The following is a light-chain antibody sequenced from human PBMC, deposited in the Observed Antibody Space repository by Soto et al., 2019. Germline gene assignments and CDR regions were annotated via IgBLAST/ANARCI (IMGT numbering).Light chain of an antibody. Sequence: QSALTQPRSVSGSPGQSVTISCTGTSSDIGAYNYVSWYQQHPGKVPKLMLYDVSKRPSGDPDRFSGSKSGNTASLTISGLQADDEADYYCCSYAGAYIYVFATGTKVTVL. CDR2: DVS. CDR1: SSDIGAYNY. CDR3: CSYAGAYIYV. V-gene: IGLV2-11*01. J-gene: IGLJ1*01.